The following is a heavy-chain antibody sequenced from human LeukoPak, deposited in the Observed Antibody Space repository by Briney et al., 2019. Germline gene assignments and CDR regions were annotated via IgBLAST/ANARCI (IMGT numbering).Heavy chain of an antibody. D-gene: IGHD2-21*01. J-gene: IGHJ5*02. Sequence: GASVKVSCKASGYTFSDYYLHWVRQAPGQGLEWMGWINPNSGGTSYGQKFQGRVTMTRDTSISTAYMELSRLRSDDTAVYYCARSIVVVIDWFGTWGQGTLVTVSS. V-gene: IGHV1-2*02. CDR2: INPNSGGT. CDR3: ARSIVVVIDWFGT. CDR1: GYTFSDYY.